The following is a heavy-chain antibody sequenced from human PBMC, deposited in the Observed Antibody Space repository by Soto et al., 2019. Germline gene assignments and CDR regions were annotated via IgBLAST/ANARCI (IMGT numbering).Heavy chain of an antibody. V-gene: IGHV4-34*01. Sequence: SETLSLTCAVYGGSFSGYYWSWIRQPPGKGLEWIGEINHSGSTNYNPSLKSRVTISVDTSKNQFSLKLSSVTAADTAVYYCARGPWRGTIFGVGPGNWFDPWGQGTLVTVSS. CDR3: ARGPWRGTIFGVGPGNWFDP. CDR2: INHSGST. D-gene: IGHD3-3*01. CDR1: GGSFSGYY. J-gene: IGHJ5*02.